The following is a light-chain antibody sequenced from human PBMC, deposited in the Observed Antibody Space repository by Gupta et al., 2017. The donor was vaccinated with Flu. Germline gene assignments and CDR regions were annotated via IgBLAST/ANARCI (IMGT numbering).Light chain of an antibody. CDR3: QSYDNSLSGWV. CDR2: STT. J-gene: IGLJ3*02. CDR1: SSNIGARYG. V-gene: IGLV1-40*01. Sequence: QSVLTQPPSVSGASGQRVSISCTGSSSNIGARYGVHWYQQLPGAVPKLLIYSTTKRPSGVPDRFSASKSGTSASLAIAGLQAEDEADYYCQSYDNSLSGWVFGGGTKLTVL.